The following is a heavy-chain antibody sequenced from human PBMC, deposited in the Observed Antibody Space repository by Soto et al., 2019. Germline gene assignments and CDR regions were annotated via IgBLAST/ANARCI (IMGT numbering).Heavy chain of an antibody. V-gene: IGHV2-5*01. J-gene: IGHJ3*01. D-gene: IGHD6-6*01. Sequence: QITLKGSGPTLVKPTQTLTLTCSLSGSSLSTSGAGLGWLRQPPGKALEWLALIYWNDDKHYSPSLKSRLTITKDTSKNQAVLTMTNMDPVDTATDYCARGVATLPVFAFDVWGQGTMVTVSS. CDR3: ARGVATLPVFAFDV. CDR1: GSSLSTSGAG. CDR2: IYWNDDK.